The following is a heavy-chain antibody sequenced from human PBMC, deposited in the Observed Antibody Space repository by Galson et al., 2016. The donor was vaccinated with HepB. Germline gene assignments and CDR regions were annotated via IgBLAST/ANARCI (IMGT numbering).Heavy chain of an antibody. CDR2: ISSSSSYK. D-gene: IGHD6-13*01. Sequence: SLRLSCAASGFTFSSYSMNWVRQAPGKGLEWVSSISSSSSYKKYADSVKGRFTISRDNAKNSLYLQMNSLRAEDTAVYYCAREMGSNWPGIFDYWGQGTLLTVSS. CDR1: GFTFSSYS. V-gene: IGHV3-21*01. CDR3: AREMGSNWPGIFDY. J-gene: IGHJ4*02.